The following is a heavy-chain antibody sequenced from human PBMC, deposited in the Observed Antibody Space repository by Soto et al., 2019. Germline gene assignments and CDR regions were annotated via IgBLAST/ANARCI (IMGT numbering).Heavy chain of an antibody. CDR1: GFTFSRYS. J-gene: IGHJ3*02. CDR2: ITSSSSNI. Sequence: GGSXRLSCADSGFTFSRYSMSWVRQAPGKGLEWVSYITSSSSNIYYADSVKGRFTISRDNAKNSLYLQMNSLRAEDTALYYCARVIPGYYAFDIWGQGTMVTVSS. CDR3: ARVIPGYYAFDI. D-gene: IGHD3-9*01. V-gene: IGHV3-48*01.